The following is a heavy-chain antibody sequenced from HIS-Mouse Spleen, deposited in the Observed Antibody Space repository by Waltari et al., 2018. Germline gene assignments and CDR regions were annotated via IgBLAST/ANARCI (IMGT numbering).Heavy chain of an antibody. J-gene: IGHJ3*02. CDR3: ARAGVSIAARKAFDI. CDR1: GFTFSSYS. Sequence: EVQLVESGGGLVQPGGSLRLSCAASGFTFSSYSMNWVRQAPGKGLEWVSYISSSSSTIYYADSVKGLFTISRDNAKNSLYLQMNSLRAEDTAVYYCARAGVSIAARKAFDIWGQGTMVTVSS. D-gene: IGHD6-6*01. CDR2: ISSSSSTI. V-gene: IGHV3-48*01.